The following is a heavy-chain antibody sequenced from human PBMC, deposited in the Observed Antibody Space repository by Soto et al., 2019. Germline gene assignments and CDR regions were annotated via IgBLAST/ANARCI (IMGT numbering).Heavy chain of an antibody. D-gene: IGHD5-18*01. CDR1: GYTFTSYG. J-gene: IGHJ4*02. CDR3: ASSLLVGYGHEGESD. Sequence: QVQLVQSGAEVKKPGASVKVSCKASGYTFTSYGISWVRQAPGQGLEWMGWISAYNGNTNYAQKLQGRVTMTTDTSTSTAYMELRGLISDDTAVYYCASSLLVGYGHEGESDWGQGTLVTVSS. V-gene: IGHV1-18*01. CDR2: ISAYNGNT.